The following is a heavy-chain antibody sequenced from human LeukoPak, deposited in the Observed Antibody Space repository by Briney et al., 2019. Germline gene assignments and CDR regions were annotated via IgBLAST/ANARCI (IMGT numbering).Heavy chain of an antibody. CDR1: GFTFSSYA. CDR2: ISGSGGST. J-gene: IGHJ4*02. D-gene: IGHD3-10*01. CDR3: ARAERDGSYYFDY. Sequence: PGGSLRFSCAASGFTFSSYAMNWVRQAPGKGLEWVSGISGSGGSTYYADSVKGRFTISRDNSKNTLYLQTNSLRAEDTAVYYCARAERDGSYYFDYWGQGTLVTVSS. V-gene: IGHV3-23*01.